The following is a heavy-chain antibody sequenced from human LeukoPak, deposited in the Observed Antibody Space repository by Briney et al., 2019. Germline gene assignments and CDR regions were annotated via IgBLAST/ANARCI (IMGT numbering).Heavy chain of an antibody. CDR3: ARDQEPADIDSGWFDP. V-gene: IGHV1-18*01. J-gene: IGHJ5*02. D-gene: IGHD2-2*01. CDR1: GYTFTSYG. CDR2: ISAYNGNT. Sequence: ASVKVSCKASGYTFTSYGISWVRQAPGQGLEWMGWISAYNGNTNYAQKLQGRVTMTTDTSTSTAYMELRSLRSDDTAVYYCARDQEPADIDSGWFDPWGQGTLVTVSS.